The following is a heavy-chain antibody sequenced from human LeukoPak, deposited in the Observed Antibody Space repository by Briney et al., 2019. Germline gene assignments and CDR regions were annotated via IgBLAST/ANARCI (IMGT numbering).Heavy chain of an antibody. Sequence: ASVQVSCKASGYTFTSYAMHWVRQAPGQRLEWMGWINAGNGNTKYSQKFQGRVTITRDTSASTAYMELSSLRSEDTAVYYCAIDYDSSGYYPYWGQGTLVTVSS. CDR3: AIDYDSSGYYPY. J-gene: IGHJ4*02. D-gene: IGHD3-22*01. CDR2: INAGNGNT. CDR1: GYTFTSYA. V-gene: IGHV1-3*01.